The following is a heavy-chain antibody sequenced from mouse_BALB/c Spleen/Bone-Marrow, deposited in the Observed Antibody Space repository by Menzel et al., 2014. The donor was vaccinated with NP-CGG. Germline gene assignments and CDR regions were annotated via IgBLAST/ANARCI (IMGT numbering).Heavy chain of an antibody. D-gene: IGHD2-4*01. CDR2: ISYSGST. CDR3: ARDDYEEDAMDY. V-gene: IGHV3-2*02. J-gene: IGHJ4*01. Sequence: VQLQQSGPGLVKPSQSLSLTCTVTGYSITSDYAWNWIRQFPGNRLEWLGYISYSGSTNYNPSLKGRISITRDTSKNQFFLQLNSVPTEDTATYYCARDDYEEDAMDYWGQGTSVTVSS. CDR1: GYSITSDYA.